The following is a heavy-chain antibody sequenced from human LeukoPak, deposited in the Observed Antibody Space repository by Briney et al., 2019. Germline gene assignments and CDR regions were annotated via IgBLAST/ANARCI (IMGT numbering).Heavy chain of an antibody. CDR3: AKDQARGFVGNNWFDP. CDR2: IKQDGSGR. D-gene: IGHD2-15*01. J-gene: IGHJ5*02. Sequence: GGSLRLSCVASGFTFSSHGMKWVRQAPGKGLEWVANIKQDGSGRNYVVSVKGRFTISRDNAKNSLYLQMNSLRAEDTAVYYCAKDQARGFVGNNWFDPWGQGTLVTVSS. V-gene: IGHV3-7*01. CDR1: GFTFSSHG.